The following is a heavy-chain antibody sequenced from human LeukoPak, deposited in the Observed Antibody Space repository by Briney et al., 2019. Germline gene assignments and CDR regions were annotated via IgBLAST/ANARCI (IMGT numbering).Heavy chain of an antibody. V-gene: IGHV3-23*01. CDR3: AKLTGYWYFDL. CDR2: NSGSGGST. CDR1: GFTFSSYD. Sequence: GGSLRLSCAASGFTFSSYDMSWVRQAPVKGLEWVLANSGSGGSTYADSVKGRFTISRDNSKNTLYLQMNSLRAEDTALYYCAKLTGYWYFDLWGRGTLVTVSS. J-gene: IGHJ2*01. D-gene: IGHD3-9*01.